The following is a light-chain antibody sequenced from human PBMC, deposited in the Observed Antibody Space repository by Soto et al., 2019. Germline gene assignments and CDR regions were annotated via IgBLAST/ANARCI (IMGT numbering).Light chain of an antibody. J-gene: IGKJ5*01. V-gene: IGKV3D-20*02. CDR3: QQRLSWPIT. CDR1: QSVSSRS. CDR2: DAS. Sequence: EIVLHQSPGTLSLSPGESATLSCRASQSVSSRSLAWYQQKPGQATRLLISDASNRAADIPDRFSGSGYGTDFTLSISSLEPEDFAVYYCQQRLSWPITVGQGTRLEIK.